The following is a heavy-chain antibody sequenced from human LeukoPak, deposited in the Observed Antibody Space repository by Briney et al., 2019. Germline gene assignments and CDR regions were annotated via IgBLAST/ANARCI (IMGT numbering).Heavy chain of an antibody. Sequence: GVALRHSCAASGFTFSSYAMHWVRQAPGKGLEWVAVISYDGSNKYYADSVKGRFTISRDNSKNTLYLQMNSLRAEDTAVYYCARDSYVSGKYTLDYWGQGTLVTVSS. V-gene: IGHV3-30-3*01. CDR2: ISYDGSNK. D-gene: IGHD3-16*01. CDR3: ARDSYVSGKYTLDY. CDR1: GFTFSSYA. J-gene: IGHJ4*02.